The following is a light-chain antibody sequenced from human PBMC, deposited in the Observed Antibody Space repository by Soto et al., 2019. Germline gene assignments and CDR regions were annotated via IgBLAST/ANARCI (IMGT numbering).Light chain of an antibody. CDR1: TSDVGGYNF. Sequence: QSALTQPASVSGSPGQSITISCTGTTSDVGGYNFVSWYQQHPGKAPKLMIYEVSDRPSGVSNRFSGSKSGNMASLTISGLQAEDEADYYCCSYTSSSTRVVVGGGTKVTVL. CDR3: CSYTSSSTRVV. V-gene: IGLV2-14*01. CDR2: EVS. J-gene: IGLJ2*01.